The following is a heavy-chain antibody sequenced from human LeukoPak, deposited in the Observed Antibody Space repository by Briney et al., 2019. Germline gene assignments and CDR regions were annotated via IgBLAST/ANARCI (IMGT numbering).Heavy chain of an antibody. Sequence: PGGSLRLSCAASGFTFSSYAMSWVRQAPGKGLEWVSAISGSGGSTYYADSVKGRFTISRDNPKNTLYLQMNSLRAEDTAVYYCAKDTSHYYGSGSYSDYWGQGTLVTVSS. D-gene: IGHD3-10*01. V-gene: IGHV3-23*01. CDR1: GFTFSSYA. J-gene: IGHJ4*02. CDR2: ISGSGGST. CDR3: AKDTSHYYGSGSYSDY.